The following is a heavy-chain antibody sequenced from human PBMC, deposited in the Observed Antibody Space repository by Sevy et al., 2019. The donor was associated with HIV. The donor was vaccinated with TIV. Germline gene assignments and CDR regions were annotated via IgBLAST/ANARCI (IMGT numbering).Heavy chain of an antibody. D-gene: IGHD3-10*01. Sequence: ASVKVSCKASGGTFSSYAISWVRQAPGQGLEWMGGIIPIFGTANYAQKFQGRVRITADESTSTADMELSSLRSEDTAVYYCARVPITMVRGVTLYYYYGMDVWGQGTTVTVSS. J-gene: IGHJ6*02. CDR1: GGTFSSYA. CDR2: IIPIFGTA. CDR3: ARVPITMVRGVTLYYYYGMDV. V-gene: IGHV1-69*13.